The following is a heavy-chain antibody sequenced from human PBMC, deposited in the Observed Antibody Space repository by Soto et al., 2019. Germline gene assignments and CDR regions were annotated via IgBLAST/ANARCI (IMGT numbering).Heavy chain of an antibody. CDR1: GGSISSSSYY. V-gene: IGHV4-39*01. CDR3: ATSAGYYDSSGYPPLDY. D-gene: IGHD3-22*01. Sequence: SETLSLTCTVSGGSISSSSYYWGWIRQPPGKGLEWIGSIYYSGSTYYNPSLKSRVTISVDTSKNQFSLKLSSVTAADTAVYYCATSAGYYDSSGYPPLDYWGQGTLVTVSS. J-gene: IGHJ4*02. CDR2: IYYSGST.